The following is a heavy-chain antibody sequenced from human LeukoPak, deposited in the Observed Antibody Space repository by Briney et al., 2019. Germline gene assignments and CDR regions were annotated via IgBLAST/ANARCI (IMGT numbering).Heavy chain of an antibody. V-gene: IGHV4-59*01. CDR3: ARMWGQFAPFDP. CDR1: GGSFSGYY. Sequence: PSETLSLTCAVYGGSFSGYYWSWLRQPPGKGLEWIGYIYYSGSTNYNPSLKSRVTISVDTSKNQFSLKLSSVTAADTAVYYCARMWGQFAPFDPWGQGTLVTVSS. CDR2: IYYSGST. J-gene: IGHJ5*02. D-gene: IGHD5-24*01.